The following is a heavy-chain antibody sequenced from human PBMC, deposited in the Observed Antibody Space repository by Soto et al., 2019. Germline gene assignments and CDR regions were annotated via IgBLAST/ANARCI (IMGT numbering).Heavy chain of an antibody. V-gene: IGHV1-3*01. CDR2: INAGNGNT. D-gene: IGHD2-21*01. J-gene: IGHJ5*02. CDR3: ARDLGVTAYNNWFDP. Sequence: ASEKVSCKASGYTFTSYAMHWVRQAPGQRLEWMGWINAGNGNTKYSQKFQGRVTITRDTSASTAYMELSSLRSEDTAVYYCARDLGVTAYNNWFDPWGQGTLVTVSS. CDR1: GYTFTSYA.